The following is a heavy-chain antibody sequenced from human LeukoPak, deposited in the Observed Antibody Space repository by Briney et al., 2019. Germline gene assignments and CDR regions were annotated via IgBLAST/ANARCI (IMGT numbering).Heavy chain of an antibody. CDR2: ISSSGSTI. CDR1: GFTFSSYE. V-gene: IGHV3-48*03. J-gene: IGHJ4*02. CDR3: ARVGYSGSYLGFDY. Sequence: GGSLRLSCAASGFTFSSYEMNWVRQAPGKGLEWVSYISSSGSTIYYADSVKGRFTISRDNAKNSLYLQMNSLRAEDTAVYYCARVGYSGSYLGFDYWGQGTLVTVSS. D-gene: IGHD1-26*01.